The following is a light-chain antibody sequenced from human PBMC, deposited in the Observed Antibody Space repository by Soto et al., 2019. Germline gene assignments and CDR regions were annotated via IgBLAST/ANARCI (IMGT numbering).Light chain of an antibody. CDR1: QSVSTW. J-gene: IGKJ2*01. Sequence: DIQMTQSPSTLSASVGDRVTITCRASQSVSTWLAWYQQKPGKSPKLLIYKTSTLDSGVPSRFSASGSGTEFTLTVSSLQLDDFATYYCQQYNIFPYTFGQGTKLEIK. CDR3: QQYNIFPYT. V-gene: IGKV1-5*03. CDR2: KTS.